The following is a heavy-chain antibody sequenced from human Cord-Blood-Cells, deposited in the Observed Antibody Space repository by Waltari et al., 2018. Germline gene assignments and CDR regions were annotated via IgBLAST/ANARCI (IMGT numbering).Heavy chain of an antibody. D-gene: IGHD3-10*01. CDR1: GGSFSGYY. V-gene: IGHV4-34*01. Sequence: QVQLQQWGAGLLKPSETLSLTCAVYGGSFSGYYWSWIRQPPGKGLEWIGEINHSGSTTYAPSRRSRGPISVDTSKNQFSLKLSSVTAADTAVYYCARGITMVRGVTASNWFDPWGQGTLVTVSS. CDR3: ARGITMVRGVTASNWFDP. CDR2: INHSGST. J-gene: IGHJ5*02.